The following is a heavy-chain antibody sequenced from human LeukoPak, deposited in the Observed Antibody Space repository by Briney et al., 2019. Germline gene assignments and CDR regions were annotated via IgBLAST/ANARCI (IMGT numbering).Heavy chain of an antibody. Sequence: GGSLRLSCAVSGFTFSGSAMHWVRQASGKGLEWVGRIRSKANSYAIAYAASVKGRFTISRDDSKNTAYLQMNSLKTEDTAVYYCTRPGGYATSDYWGQGTLVTVSS. V-gene: IGHV3-73*01. CDR1: GFTFSGSA. CDR2: IRSKANSYAI. D-gene: IGHD5-12*01. CDR3: TRPGGYATSDY. J-gene: IGHJ4*02.